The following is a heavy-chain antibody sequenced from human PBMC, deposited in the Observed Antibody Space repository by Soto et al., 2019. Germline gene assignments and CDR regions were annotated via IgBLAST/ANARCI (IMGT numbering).Heavy chain of an antibody. V-gene: IGHV6-1*01. CDR2: TYYRSKWYN. D-gene: IGHD6-19*01. J-gene: IGHJ4*02. CDR1: GDSVSSNSAA. Sequence: SETLSLTCAISGDSVSSNSAAWNWIRQSPSRGLEWLGRTYYRSKWYNDYAVSVKSRITINPDTSKNQFSLQLNSVTPEDTAVYYCARDPLYKQWLVFDYWGQGTLVTVSS. CDR3: ARDPLYKQWLVFDY.